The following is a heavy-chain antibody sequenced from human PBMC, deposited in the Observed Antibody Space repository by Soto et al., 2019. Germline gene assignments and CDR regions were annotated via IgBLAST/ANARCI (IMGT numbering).Heavy chain of an antibody. D-gene: IGHD6-19*01. CDR3: AKKVLPAVAVDY. Sequence: EVQLLESGGGLVQPGGSLRLSCAASGFTFSSYAMSWVRQAPGKGLEWVSAISGSGGSTSYACSVKGRFTISRDNSKNTLYLQMNSLRADDTAVYYCAKKVLPAVAVDYWGQGTLVTVSS. J-gene: IGHJ4*02. CDR2: ISGSGGST. CDR1: GFTFSSYA. V-gene: IGHV3-23*01.